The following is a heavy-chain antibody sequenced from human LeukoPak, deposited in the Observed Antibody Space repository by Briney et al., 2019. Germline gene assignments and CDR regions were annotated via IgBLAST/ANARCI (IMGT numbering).Heavy chain of an antibody. J-gene: IGHJ5*02. Sequence: PGGALRVSCAASGVTFSSYAMSWVRQGPGKGLEWVSAISGSGGSTYYADSVKGRFTISRDNSKNTLYLQMNSLRAEDTAVYYCAKEGLYTSGSSDWFDPRGQGTLVTVSS. D-gene: IGHD6-19*01. V-gene: IGHV3-23*01. CDR1: GVTFSSYA. CDR2: ISGSGGST. CDR3: AKEGLYTSGSSDWFDP.